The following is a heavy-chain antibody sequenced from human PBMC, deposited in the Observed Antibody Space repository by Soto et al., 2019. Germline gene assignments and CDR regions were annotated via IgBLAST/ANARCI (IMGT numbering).Heavy chain of an antibody. CDR2: IYYSGNI. V-gene: IGHV4-30-4*01. D-gene: IGHD3-9*01. Sequence: QVQLQESGPGLEKPSQTLSLTCTVSGASISSADYFWSWIRQPPGQGLEWIGYIYYSGNIFYNPSLESRVTISVDTSKNQFSLKLTSVTAADTAVYYCARQRTVYFARPGDWLDPWGQGTLVTVSS. CDR1: GASISSADYF. CDR3: ARQRTVYFARPGDWLDP. J-gene: IGHJ5*02.